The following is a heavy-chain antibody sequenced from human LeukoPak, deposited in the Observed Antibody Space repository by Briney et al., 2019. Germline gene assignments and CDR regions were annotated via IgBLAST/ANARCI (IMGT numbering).Heavy chain of an antibody. J-gene: IGHJ4*02. Sequence: PGGSLRLSCAASGFTFSSYSMNWVRQAPGKGLEWVSSISSSSSYIYYADSVKGRFTISRDNAKNSLYLQMNSLRAEDTAVYYCARGSGGGSCCGLDYWGQGTLVTVSS. D-gene: IGHD2-15*01. CDR1: GFTFSSYS. CDR3: ARGSGGGSCCGLDY. CDR2: ISSSSSYI. V-gene: IGHV3-21*01.